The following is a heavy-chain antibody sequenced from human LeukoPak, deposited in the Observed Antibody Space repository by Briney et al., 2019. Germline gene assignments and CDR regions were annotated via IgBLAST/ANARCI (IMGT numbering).Heavy chain of an antibody. Sequence: PSETLSLTCAVYGGSFSGYYWSWIRQPPGKGLEWIGEINHSGSTNYNPSLKSRVTISVDTSKNQFSLKLSSVTAADTAVYYCARNKNYVWGSYREHYYYYYMDVWGKGTTVTVSS. D-gene: IGHD3-16*02. CDR3: ARNKNYVWGSYREHYYYYYMDV. CDR1: GGSFSGYY. V-gene: IGHV4-34*01. CDR2: INHSGST. J-gene: IGHJ6*03.